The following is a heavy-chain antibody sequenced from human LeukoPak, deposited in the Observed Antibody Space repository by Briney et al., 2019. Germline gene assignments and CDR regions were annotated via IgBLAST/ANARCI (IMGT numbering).Heavy chain of an antibody. Sequence: PGGSLRLSCAVSGFAFGSEAMSWVRQSPARGLEWVASISPGGGTTYYADYVKGRFTISRDNSKNTLYLHMNSLRAEDTAVYYCAREKGSRITMVRGIPDYWGQGTLVTVSS. CDR1: GFAFGSEA. J-gene: IGHJ4*02. D-gene: IGHD3-10*01. CDR3: AREKGSRITMVRGIPDY. CDR2: ISPGGGTT. V-gene: IGHV3-23*01.